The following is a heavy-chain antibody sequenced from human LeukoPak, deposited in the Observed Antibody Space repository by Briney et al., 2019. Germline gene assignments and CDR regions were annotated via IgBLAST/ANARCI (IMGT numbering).Heavy chain of an antibody. CDR2: IYYSGST. D-gene: IGHD3-3*01. CDR1: GGSISSGDYY. V-gene: IGHV4-30-4*08. Sequence: SETLSLTCTVSGGSISSGDYYWSWLRQPPGKGLAWIGYIYYSGSTYYNPSLKSRVTISVDTSKNQFPLKLSSVTAADTAVYYCARTYDFWSGYPRYFDYWGQGTLVTVSS. J-gene: IGHJ4*02. CDR3: ARTYDFWSGYPRYFDY.